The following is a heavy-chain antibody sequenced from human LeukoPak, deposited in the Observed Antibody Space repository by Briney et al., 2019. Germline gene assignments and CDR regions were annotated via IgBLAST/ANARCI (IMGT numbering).Heavy chain of an antibody. D-gene: IGHD6-13*01. CDR2: ISGSGGST. J-gene: IGHJ4*02. Sequence: PGGSLRLSCAASGFTFTNYAMSWVRQAHGKGLEWVSGISGSGGSTNYADSVKGRFTFSRDNSKNTLYLQMNGLRAEDTAVYYCAKGASPGIAAAGAGFLFDYWGQGTLVTVSS. V-gene: IGHV3-23*01. CDR1: GFTFTNYA. CDR3: AKGASPGIAAAGAGFLFDY.